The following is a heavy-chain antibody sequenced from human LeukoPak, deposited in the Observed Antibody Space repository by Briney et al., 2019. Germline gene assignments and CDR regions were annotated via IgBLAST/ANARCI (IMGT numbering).Heavy chain of an antibody. V-gene: IGHV3-30*04. Sequence: GSLRLSCAASGFTFTGYALHCVRQAPGKGLEGVAVISHDGGNIYYADSVKGRFLISRDNSKNTMYLQIYSLKPEDTAVYYCARDRRPTIAVPYYFDYWGQGTLVTVSS. CDR1: GFTFTGYA. D-gene: IGHD6-19*01. J-gene: IGHJ4*02. CDR2: ISHDGGNI. CDR3: ARDRRPTIAVPYYFDY.